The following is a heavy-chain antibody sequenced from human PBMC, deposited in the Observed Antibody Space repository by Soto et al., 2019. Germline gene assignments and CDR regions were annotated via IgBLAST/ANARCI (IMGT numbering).Heavy chain of an antibody. CDR1: GFTFTIFG. Sequence: SGGSLRLSCAASGFTFTIFGMHWVRQAPGKGLEWVAVISSDGSSKFYADSVKGRFTISSDNSQNMLYLQMNSLRTEDTAMYYCARDYSVQPGDLGAPFVYWGQGALVTVSS. V-gene: IGHV3-30*03. CDR3: ARDYSVQPGDLGAPFVY. J-gene: IGHJ4*02. D-gene: IGHD2-21*01. CDR2: ISSDGSSK.